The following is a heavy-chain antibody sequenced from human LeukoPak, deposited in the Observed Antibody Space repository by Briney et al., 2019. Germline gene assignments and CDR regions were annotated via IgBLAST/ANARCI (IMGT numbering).Heavy chain of an antibody. CDR1: GDSISMRYYY. V-gene: IGHV4-39*01. D-gene: IGHD2-15*01. CDR2: IYNNGST. CDR3: ASGSSYNGWFTYFDF. J-gene: IGHJ4*02. Sequence: SDPLSLPCTLSGDSISMRYYYWGWIRQPPGKGLEWIGSIYNNGSTYFNPSLKSRVTISVDTSKDQLSLKLTTVTAADTAVYYCASGSSYNGWFTYFDFLGQGTLVAVSP.